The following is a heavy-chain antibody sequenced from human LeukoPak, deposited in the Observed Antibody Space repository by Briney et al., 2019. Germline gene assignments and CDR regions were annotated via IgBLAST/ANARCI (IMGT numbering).Heavy chain of an antibody. J-gene: IGHJ5*02. Sequence: GASVKVSCKASGGTFSSYAISWVRQAPGQGLEWMGRIIPIFGIANYAQKFQGRVTITADKSTSTAYMELSSLRSEDTAVYYCSRVGYFEGGGSFWFDPWGQGTLVTVSS. CDR2: IIPIFGIA. CDR3: SRVGYFEGGGSFWFDP. CDR1: GGTFSSYA. V-gene: IGHV1-69*04. D-gene: IGHD2/OR15-2a*01.